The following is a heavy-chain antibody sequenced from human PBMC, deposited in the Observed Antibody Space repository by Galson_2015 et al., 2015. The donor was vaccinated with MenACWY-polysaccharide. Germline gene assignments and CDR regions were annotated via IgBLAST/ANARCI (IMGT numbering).Heavy chain of an antibody. CDR3: AKGASYDLYNWFDT. CDR1: GFTFDVYA. V-gene: IGHV3-9*01. J-gene: IGHJ5*02. CDR2: ISWNSGNI. Sequence: SLRLSCAASGFTFDVYAVHWVRQAPGKGLEWVSGISWNSGNIDYADSLKGRFTVSRDNAKNSLVLLMNSLRDEDTALYYCAKGASYDLYNWFDTWGQGTLVTVSS. D-gene: IGHD2-21*02.